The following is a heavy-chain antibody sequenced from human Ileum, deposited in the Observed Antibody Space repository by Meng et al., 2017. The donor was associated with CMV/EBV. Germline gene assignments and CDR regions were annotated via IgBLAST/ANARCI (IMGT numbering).Heavy chain of an antibody. Sequence: CAASGFTFSSYSMNWVRQAPGKGLEWVSSIRSSRSYIYYADSVKGRFTISRDNAKNSLYLQMDSLRVEDTAVYYCARSDVVVLAFDYWGQGTLVTVSS. D-gene: IGHD2-15*01. CDR1: GFTFSSYS. V-gene: IGHV3-21*01. CDR3: ARSDVVVLAFDY. J-gene: IGHJ4*02. CDR2: IRSSRSYI.